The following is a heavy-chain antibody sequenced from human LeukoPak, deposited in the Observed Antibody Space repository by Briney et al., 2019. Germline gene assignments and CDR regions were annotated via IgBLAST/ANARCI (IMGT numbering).Heavy chain of an antibody. CDR3: ASVTTDY. Sequence: GGSLRLSCAASGFTLSSYWMSWVRQAPGKGLEWVANIKQDGSEKYYVDSVKGRFTISRDNAKNSLYLQMNSLRAEDTAVYYCASVTTDYWGQGTLATVSS. CDR2: IKQDGSEK. V-gene: IGHV3-7*01. CDR1: GFTLSSYW. J-gene: IGHJ4*02. D-gene: IGHD4-17*01.